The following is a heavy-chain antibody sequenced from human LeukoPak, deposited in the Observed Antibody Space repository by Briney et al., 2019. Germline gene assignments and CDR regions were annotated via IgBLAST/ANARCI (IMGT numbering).Heavy chain of an antibody. CDR1: GGSLSSSSYY. CDR2: IYYSGST. CDR3: ARQGFIVVAPNWFDP. Sequence: PSETLSLTCTVSGGSLSSSSYYWGWVRQPPGKGLEWLGSIYYSGSTYYNPSLKSRVTISVDTSKNQFSLKLSSVTAADTAVYYCARQGFIVVAPNWFDPWGQGTLVTVSS. D-gene: IGHD2-2*01. V-gene: IGHV4-39*01. J-gene: IGHJ5*02.